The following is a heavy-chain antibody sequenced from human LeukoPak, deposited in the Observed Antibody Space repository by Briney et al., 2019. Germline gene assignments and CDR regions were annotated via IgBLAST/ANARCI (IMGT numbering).Heavy chain of an antibody. V-gene: IGHV5-51*01. CDR1: GYSFTSYW. CDR2: IYPGDSDT. D-gene: IGHD3-9*01. J-gene: IGHJ4*02. Sequence: GESLQISCQGSGYSFTSYWIGWVRQMPGKGLEWMGIIYPGDSDTRYSPSFQSQVTISADKSISTAYLQWSSLKASDTAMYYCARLSDILTGYYNYWGQGTLVTVSS. CDR3: ARLSDILTGYYNY.